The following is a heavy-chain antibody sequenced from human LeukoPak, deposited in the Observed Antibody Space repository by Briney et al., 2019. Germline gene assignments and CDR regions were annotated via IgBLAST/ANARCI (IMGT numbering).Heavy chain of an antibody. CDR3: AKPPGVATIGSGFDY. CDR2: ISDSGGST. CDR1: GFTFSSYG. V-gene: IGHV3-23*01. Sequence: GGSLRLSCAASGFTFSSYGMSWVRQAPGKGLEWVSAISDSGGSTYYADSVKGRFTISRDNSKNTLYLQMNSLRAEDTAFYYCAKPPGVATIGSGFDYWGQGTLVTVSS. D-gene: IGHD5-12*01. J-gene: IGHJ4*02.